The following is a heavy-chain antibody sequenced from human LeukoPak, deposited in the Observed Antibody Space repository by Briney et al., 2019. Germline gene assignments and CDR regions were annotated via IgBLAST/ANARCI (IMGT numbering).Heavy chain of an antibody. CDR2: ISWNSGSI. D-gene: IGHD6-6*01. J-gene: IGHJ3*02. CDR3: ARGDEGSSSLTAHAFDI. Sequence: PGGSLRLSCAASGFTFDDNAMHWVRQAPGKGLEWVSGISWNSGSIGYADSVKGRFTISRDNAKNSLYLQMNSLRAEDTAVYYCARGDEGSSSLTAHAFDIWGQGTMVTVSS. V-gene: IGHV3-9*01. CDR1: GFTFDDNA.